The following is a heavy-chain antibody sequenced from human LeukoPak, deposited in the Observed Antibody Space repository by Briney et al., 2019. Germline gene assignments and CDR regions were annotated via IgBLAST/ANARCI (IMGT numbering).Heavy chain of an antibody. V-gene: IGHV1-24*01. CDR3: AAGGVYDLFDY. CDR1: GYTLSDLS. CDR2: FDPGDGET. Sequence: ASVKVSCKVSGYTLSDLSMHWLRQAPGKGLEWMGGFDPGDGETIYTQKFQGRVTMTEDTSTDTAYMELSSLRSEDTAVYYCAAGGVYDLFDYWGQGTLVTVSS. D-gene: IGHD5/OR15-5a*01. J-gene: IGHJ4*02.